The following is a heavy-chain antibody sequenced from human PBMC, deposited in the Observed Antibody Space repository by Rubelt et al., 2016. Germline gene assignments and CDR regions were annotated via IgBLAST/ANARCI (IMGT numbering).Heavy chain of an antibody. CDR3: AKGRGILSPDY. CDR1: GFSFGSYA. D-gene: IGHD3-10*01. CDR2: VSADGGGT. V-gene: IGHV3-23*01. Sequence: EVQLLEFGGGLVQPGGSLRLSCATSGFSFGSYAMTWVRQAPGKGLEWVSAVSADGGGTYYADSVKGRFTSSRDNSKNTLSLQMNSLRAEDTAVYYCAKGRGILSPDYWGQGTLVTVSS. J-gene: IGHJ4*02.